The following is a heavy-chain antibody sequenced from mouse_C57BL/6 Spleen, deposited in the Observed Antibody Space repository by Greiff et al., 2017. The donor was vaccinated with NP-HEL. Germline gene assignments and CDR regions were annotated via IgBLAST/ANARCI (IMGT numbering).Heavy chain of an antibody. Sequence: QVHVKQPGAELVKPGASVKLSCKASGYTFTSYWMQWVKQRPGQGLEWIGEIDPSDSYTNYNQKFKGKATLTVDTSSSTAYMQLSSLTSEDSAVYYCARKEGLPYYCDYWGQGTTLTVSS. V-gene: IGHV1-50*01. CDR2: IDPSDSYT. CDR3: ARKEGLPYYCDY. CDR1: GYTFTSYW. D-gene: IGHD2-4*01. J-gene: IGHJ2*01.